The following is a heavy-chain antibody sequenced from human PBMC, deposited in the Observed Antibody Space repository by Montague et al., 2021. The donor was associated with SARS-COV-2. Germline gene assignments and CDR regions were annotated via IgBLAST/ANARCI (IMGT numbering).Heavy chain of an antibody. J-gene: IGHJ6*02. V-gene: IGHV3-48*03. CDR3: ASEMATIEYYYYGMDV. D-gene: IGHD5-24*01. CDR1: GFTFSSYE. CDR2: ISSSGSTI. Sequence: SLRLSCAASGFTFSSYEMNWFRQAPGKGLEWVSYISSSGSTIYYADSVKGRFTISRDNAKNSLYLQMNSLRAEDTAVYYCASEMATIEYYYYGMDVWGQGTTVTVSS.